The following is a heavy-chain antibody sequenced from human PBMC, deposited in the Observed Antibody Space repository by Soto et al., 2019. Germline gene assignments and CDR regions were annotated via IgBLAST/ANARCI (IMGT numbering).Heavy chain of an antibody. Sequence: SETLSLTCTVSGDSISSSSYYWGWIRQPPGKGLEWIEIIYYSGSTYYNPSLKSRVTISVDTSKIHFFLKLSSVTAADTAVYYFARQVTIAVAGGDHYYGMDVWGQGTTVTVSS. D-gene: IGHD6-19*01. V-gene: IGHV4-39*01. CDR1: GDSISSSSYY. J-gene: IGHJ6*02. CDR3: ARQVTIAVAGGDHYYGMDV. CDR2: IYYSGST.